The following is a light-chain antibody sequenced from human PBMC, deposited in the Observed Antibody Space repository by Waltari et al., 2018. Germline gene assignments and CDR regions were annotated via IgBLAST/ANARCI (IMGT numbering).Light chain of an antibody. CDR2: KNN. J-gene: IGLJ3*02. Sequence: SVLTQPPSSSGTPGQTVTIPCSGSSSNIGGHFVSWYPQLPGMAPHHVLDKNNQRTSGVPDRFSGSKSGTAAPGAISGLRSDDEAEYYCAAWDDNLTGPLFGGGTKVTVL. V-gene: IGLV1-47*01. CDR3: AAWDDNLTGPL. CDR1: SSNIGGHF.